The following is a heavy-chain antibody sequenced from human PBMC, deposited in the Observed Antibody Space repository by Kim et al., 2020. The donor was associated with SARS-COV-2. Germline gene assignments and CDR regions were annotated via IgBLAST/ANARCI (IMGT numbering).Heavy chain of an antibody. CDR3: AKDRSRDIVVVVAAARPYYYYGMNV. D-gene: IGHD2-15*01. V-gene: IGHV3-23*01. J-gene: IGHJ6*02. CDR2: ISGSGGST. Sequence: GGSLRLSCAASGFTFSSYAMSWVRQAPGKGLEWVSAISGSGGSTYYADSVKGRFTISRDNSKNTLYLQMNSLRAEDTAVYYCAKDRSRDIVVVVAAARPYYYYGMNVWGQGTTVTVSS. CDR1: GFTFSSYA.